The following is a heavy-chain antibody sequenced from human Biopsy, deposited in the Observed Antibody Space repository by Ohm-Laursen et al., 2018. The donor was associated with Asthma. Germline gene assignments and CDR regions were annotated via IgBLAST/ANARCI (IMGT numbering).Heavy chain of an antibody. CDR3: GRDYPLVD. Sequence: SLRLSCAASGFTFSSYGMHWVRQALGKGLEWVAVIWYDGSNKYYADSVKGRFTISRDNSKNTLDLQMNSLRAEDTTVYYCGRDYPLVDWGQGTLVTVSS. D-gene: IGHD2-15*01. CDR1: GFTFSSYG. CDR2: IWYDGSNK. J-gene: IGHJ4*02. V-gene: IGHV3-33*01.